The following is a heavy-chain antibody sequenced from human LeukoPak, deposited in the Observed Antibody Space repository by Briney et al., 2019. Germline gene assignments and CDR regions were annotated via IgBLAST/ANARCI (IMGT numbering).Heavy chain of an antibody. J-gene: IGHJ3*02. CDR3: ARAEMATIEDAFDI. Sequence: SETLSLTCAVYGGSFSGYYWSWIRQPPGKGLEWIGYIYYSGSTNYNPSLKSRVTISVDTSKNQFSLKLSSVTAADTAVYYCARAEMATIEDAFDIWGQGTMVTVSS. CDR2: IYYSGST. D-gene: IGHD5-24*01. CDR1: GGSFSGYY. V-gene: IGHV4-59*01.